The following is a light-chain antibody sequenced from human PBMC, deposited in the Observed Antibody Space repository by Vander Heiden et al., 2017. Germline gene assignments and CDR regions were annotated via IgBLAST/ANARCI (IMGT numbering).Light chain of an antibody. CDR3: LLSYSGARV. Sequence: AVVPQEPSLTVSPGGTVTLTCGASTGAVTSGHYPYWFQQKPGQAHRTLIYDTSNKHSWTPARFSGSLLGGKAALTLSGAQPEDEAEYYCLLSYSGARVFGGGTKLTVL. V-gene: IGLV7-46*01. J-gene: IGLJ3*02. CDR1: TGAVTSGHY. CDR2: DTS.